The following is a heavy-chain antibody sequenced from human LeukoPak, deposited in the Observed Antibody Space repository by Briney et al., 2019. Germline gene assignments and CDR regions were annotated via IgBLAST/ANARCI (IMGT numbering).Heavy chain of an antibody. CDR3: ASRGALGY. CDR1: GFTFTDYW. J-gene: IGHJ4*02. D-gene: IGHD6-25*01. CDR2: IKQDGDEK. Sequence: GGSLRLSCAASGFTFTDYWMSWVRQAPGKGLEWVANIKQDGDEKNYVGSVRGRFSISRDNAKNSVYLQMNNLRAEDTGVYYCASRGALGYWGQGTLVTVSS. V-gene: IGHV3-7*01.